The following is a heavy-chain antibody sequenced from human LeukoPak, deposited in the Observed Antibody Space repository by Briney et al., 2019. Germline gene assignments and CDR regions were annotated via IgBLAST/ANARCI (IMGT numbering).Heavy chain of an antibody. V-gene: IGHV3-7*01. CDR2: IKQDGSEK. CDR1: GFTFSSYW. CDR3: ARHLSGVTGYTYGRGIDY. J-gene: IGHJ4*02. D-gene: IGHD5-18*01. Sequence: GGSLRLSCAASGFTFSSYWMSWVRQAPGKGLEWVANIKQDGSEKYYVDSVKGRFTISRDNAKNSLYLQMNSLRAEDTAVYYCARHLSGVTGYTYGRGIDYWGQGTLVTVSS.